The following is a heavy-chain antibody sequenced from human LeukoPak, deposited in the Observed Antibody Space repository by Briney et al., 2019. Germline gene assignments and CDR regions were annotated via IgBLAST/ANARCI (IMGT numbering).Heavy chain of an antibody. J-gene: IGHJ4*02. CDR3: ARGSGCSSSSCHAGEFDY. CDR1: GDSISSYS. CDR2: IFNSGSA. V-gene: IGHV4-4*07. D-gene: IGHD2-2*01. Sequence: SVTLSLTCTVSGDSISSYSWNWIRQPAGEGLEWIGHIFNSGSANYNPSLKSRVTMSVDTSKNQSSLNLTSVTAADTAVYYCARGSGCSSSSCHAGEFDYWGQGTLVTVSS.